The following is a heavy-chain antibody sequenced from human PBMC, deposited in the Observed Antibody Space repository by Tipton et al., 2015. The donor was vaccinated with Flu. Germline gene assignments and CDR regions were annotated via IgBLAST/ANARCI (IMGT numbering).Heavy chain of an antibody. CDR1: GDSISTGSLY. V-gene: IGHV4-61*02. Sequence: TLSLTCNVSGDSISTGSLYWNWIRQPAGKALEWIGRIYTTGSTTYNPSLKSRVTISLDTSKNHFSLRLGSVTAADTALYYCARDLRGYSGYMGSDAFDMWGQGIMVTVSS. CDR3: ARDLRGYSGYMGSDAFDM. CDR2: IYTTGST. J-gene: IGHJ3*02. D-gene: IGHD5-12*01.